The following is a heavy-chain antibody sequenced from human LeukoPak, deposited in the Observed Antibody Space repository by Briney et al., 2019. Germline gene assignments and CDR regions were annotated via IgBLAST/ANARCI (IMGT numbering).Heavy chain of an antibody. Sequence: GGSLRLSCAASGFTFSSYSMNWVRQAPGKGLEWVSSISSSSSYIYYADSVKGRFTISRDNAKNSLYLQMNSLRAEDTAVYYCARRIAVAGDDFDYWGQGTLVTVSS. CDR1: GFTFSSYS. CDR2: ISSSSSYI. CDR3: ARRIAVAGDDFDY. D-gene: IGHD6-19*01. V-gene: IGHV3-21*01. J-gene: IGHJ4*02.